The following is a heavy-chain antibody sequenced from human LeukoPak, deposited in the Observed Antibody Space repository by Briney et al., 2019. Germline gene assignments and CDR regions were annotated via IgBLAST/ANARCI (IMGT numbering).Heavy chain of an antibody. Sequence: SVKVSCKASGGTFSSYAISWVRQAPGQGLEWMGGIIPIFGTANYAQKFQGRVTITTDESTSTAYMELSSLRSEDTAVYYCARERSSPDYDFFLGDAFDIWGQGTMVTVSS. CDR2: IIPIFGTA. CDR3: ARERSSPDYDFFLGDAFDI. V-gene: IGHV1-69*05. D-gene: IGHD3-3*01. J-gene: IGHJ3*02. CDR1: GGTFSSYA.